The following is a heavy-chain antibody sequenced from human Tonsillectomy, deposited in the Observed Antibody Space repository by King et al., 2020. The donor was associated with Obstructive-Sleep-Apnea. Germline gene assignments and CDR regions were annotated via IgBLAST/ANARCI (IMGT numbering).Heavy chain of an antibody. CDR3: ARQGYIYDYIYFDY. J-gene: IGHJ4*02. CDR1: GYSFISYC. D-gene: IGHD5-18*01. CDR2: IDPSDSYT. Sequence: QLVQSGAEVKKPGESLRISCKSSGYSFISYCITWVRQMPGKGLEWMGRIDPSDSYTNYSPSFQGHVTFSADKSINTAYLQWSSLKTSDTAIYFCARQGYIYDYIYFDYCGQGTLVTVSS. V-gene: IGHV5-10-1*01.